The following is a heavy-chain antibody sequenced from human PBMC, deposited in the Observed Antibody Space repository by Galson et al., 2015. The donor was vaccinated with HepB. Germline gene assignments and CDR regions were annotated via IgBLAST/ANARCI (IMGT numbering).Heavy chain of an antibody. CDR3: ARGVNQLLLCGMDV. CDR1: GYTFTSHY. D-gene: IGHD2-15*01. J-gene: IGHJ6*02. V-gene: IGHV1-2*02. CDR2: INPDSGGT. Sequence: SVKVSCKASGYTFTSHYMHWVRQAPGQGLEWMGWINPDSGGTHSAQKFQGRVTMTRDTSISTAYMELSSLRSDDTAVCYCARGVNQLLLCGMDVWGQGTTVAVSS.